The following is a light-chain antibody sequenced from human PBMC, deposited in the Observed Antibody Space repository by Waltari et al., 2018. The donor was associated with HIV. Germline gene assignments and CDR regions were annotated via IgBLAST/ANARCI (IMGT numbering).Light chain of an antibody. CDR1: QTINNW. CDR2: KVS. CDR3: QQYNSYWT. Sequence: IQMTQSPSTLSASVGDSVTITCRAGQTINNWLAWYQQKPGKAPRLLIYKVSSLESGVPSRFSGSGSGTEFTLTISRLQPDDFATYYCQQYNSYWTFGQGTKVEIK. J-gene: IGKJ1*01. V-gene: IGKV1-5*03.